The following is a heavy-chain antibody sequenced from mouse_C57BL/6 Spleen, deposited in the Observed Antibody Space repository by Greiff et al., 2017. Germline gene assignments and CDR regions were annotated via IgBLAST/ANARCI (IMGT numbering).Heavy chain of an antibody. CDR2: IRNKANNHAT. CDR1: GFTFSDDW. J-gene: IGHJ3*01. D-gene: IGHD2-5*01. Sequence: DVMLVESGGGLVQPGGSMKLSCAASGFTFSDDWMDWVRQSPEKGLEWVAEIRNKANNHATYYAESVKGRFTISRDDSKSSVYLQMNSLRAEDTGIYYCTRRGVTGGFAYWGQGTLVTVSA. V-gene: IGHV6-6*01. CDR3: TRRGVTGGFAY.